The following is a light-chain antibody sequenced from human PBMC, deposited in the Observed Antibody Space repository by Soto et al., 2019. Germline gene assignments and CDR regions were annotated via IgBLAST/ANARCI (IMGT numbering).Light chain of an antibody. J-gene: IGKJ2*01. V-gene: IGKV3-20*01. CDR2: GIS. CDR1: QSVTSNY. Sequence: EIVLTQSPDTLALSPGERATLSCRASQSVTSNYLAWYQQKPGQAPRLIIFGISSRASGIPDRFSGSGSGTDFTLTIARLEPDDFAVYSCQQYGSSFAFGQGTKLEIK. CDR3: QQYGSSFA.